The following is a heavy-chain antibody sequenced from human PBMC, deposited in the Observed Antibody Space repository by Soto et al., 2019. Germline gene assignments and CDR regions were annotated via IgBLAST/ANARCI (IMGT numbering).Heavy chain of an antibody. V-gene: IGHV6-1*01. CDR1: GDSVTGNTAG. D-gene: IGHD3-22*01. J-gene: IGHJ3*02. CDR2: TYYRSKWYY. Sequence: SQTLSLTCVISGDSVTGNTAGWNWIRQSPSRGLEWLGRTYYRSKWYYDYAGSVKGRMTINPDTSRNQFSLQLNSVSPEDTAVYYCASGGYYDSRTLGAFDIWGQGTMVTVSS. CDR3: ASGGYYDSRTLGAFDI.